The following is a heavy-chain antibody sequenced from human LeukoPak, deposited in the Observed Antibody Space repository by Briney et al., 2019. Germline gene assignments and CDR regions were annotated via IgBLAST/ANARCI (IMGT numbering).Heavy chain of an antibody. CDR3: ARAPDGYNFDY. V-gene: IGHV3-66*01. J-gene: IGHJ4*02. CDR1: GFTVSSNY. CDR2: IYSGGST. D-gene: IGHD5-24*01. Sequence: GGSLILSCAASGFTVSSNYMSWVRQAPGKGLEWVSVIYSGGSTYYADSVKGRFTISRDNSKNTLYLQMNSLRAEDTAVYYCARAPDGYNFDYWGQGTLVTVSS.